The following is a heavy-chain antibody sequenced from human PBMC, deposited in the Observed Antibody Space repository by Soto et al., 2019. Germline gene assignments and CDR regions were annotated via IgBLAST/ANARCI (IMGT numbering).Heavy chain of an antibody. J-gene: IGHJ6*02. Sequence: SDTLSLTCAVYGGPFSGYYWSWIRQPPGKGLEWIGEINHSGSTNYNPSLKSRVTISVDTSKNQFSLKLSSVTAADTAVYYCARGVQLWDYYYGMDVWGQGTTVTVSS. CDR2: INHSGST. CDR1: GGPFSGYY. CDR3: ARGVQLWDYYYGMDV. V-gene: IGHV4-34*01. D-gene: IGHD5-18*01.